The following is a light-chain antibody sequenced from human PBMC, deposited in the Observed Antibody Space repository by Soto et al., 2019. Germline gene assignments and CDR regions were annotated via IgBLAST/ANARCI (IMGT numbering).Light chain of an antibody. J-gene: IGLJ1*01. Sequence: QSVLTQPASVSGSPGQSITISCSGTSSDVGGYNHVSWYQHHPGKAPKLMIYDVSNRPSGGYNRLSGTKSVNTASLTISGLQAEDEADYYCSSFTSSVTYVFGTGT. V-gene: IGLV2-14*03. CDR2: DVS. CDR1: SSDVGGYNH. CDR3: SSFTSSVTYV.